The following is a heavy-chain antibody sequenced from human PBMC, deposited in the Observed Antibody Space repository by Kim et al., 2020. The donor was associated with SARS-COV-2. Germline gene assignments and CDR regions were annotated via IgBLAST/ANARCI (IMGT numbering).Heavy chain of an antibody. Sequence: GGSLRLSCAASGFTFSSYGMHWVRQAPGKGLEWVAVIWYDGSNKYYADSVKGRFTISRDNSKNTLYLQMNSLRAEDTAVYYCARGGSGGDPDSYYFDYWGQGTLVTVSS. CDR2: IWYDGSNK. V-gene: IGHV3-33*01. D-gene: IGHD2-15*01. CDR1: GFTFSSYG. J-gene: IGHJ4*02. CDR3: ARGGSGGDPDSYYFDY.